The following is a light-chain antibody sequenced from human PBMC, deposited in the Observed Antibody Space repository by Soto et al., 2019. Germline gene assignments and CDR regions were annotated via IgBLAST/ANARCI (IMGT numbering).Light chain of an antibody. CDR2: EVS. Sequence: QSALTQPASVSGSPGQSITISYTGTSSNVGGYNYVSWYQQHPGKAPKLMIYEVSNRPSGVSNRFSGSKSGNTASLTISGLQAEDEADYYCSSYTSSSTGVFGGGTQLTVL. J-gene: IGLJ3*02. V-gene: IGLV2-14*01. CDR3: SSYTSSSTGV. CDR1: SSNVGGYNY.